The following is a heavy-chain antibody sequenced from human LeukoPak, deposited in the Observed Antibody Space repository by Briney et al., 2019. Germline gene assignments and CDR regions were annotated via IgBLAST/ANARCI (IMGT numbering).Heavy chain of an antibody. J-gene: IGHJ4*02. CDR3: ARGTRIAAHGSFYY. V-gene: IGHV4-39*07. Sequence: SETLSLTCTVSGGSIRSTSYYWGWIRQPPGKGLEWIGSIYYSGSTYYNPSLKSRVTISVDTSKNQFSLKLSSVTAADTAVYYCARGTRIAAHGSFYYWGQGTLVTVSS. D-gene: IGHD6-6*01. CDR1: GGSIRSTSYY. CDR2: IYYSGST.